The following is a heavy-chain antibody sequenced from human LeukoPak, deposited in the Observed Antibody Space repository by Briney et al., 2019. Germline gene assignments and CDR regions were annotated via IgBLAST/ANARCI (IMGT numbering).Heavy chain of an antibody. V-gene: IGHV3-21*01. D-gene: IGHD3-3*01. J-gene: IGHJ4*02. CDR1: DFSFITYA. Sequence: GGSLRLSCAASDFSFITYAMSWVRQAPGKGLEWVSSISRSSSYINYADSLKGRFTISRDNAKNSVFLQMNSLRAEDTAVYYCARVYQGVAIFDGIDYWGQGTLVTVSS. CDR3: ARVYQGVAIFDGIDY. CDR2: ISRSSSYI.